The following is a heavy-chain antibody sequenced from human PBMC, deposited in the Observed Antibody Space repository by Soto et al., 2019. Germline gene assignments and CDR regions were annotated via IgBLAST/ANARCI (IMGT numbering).Heavy chain of an antibody. CDR3: ARDPSNSHYFDS. D-gene: IGHD1-26*01. CDR1: GFTFSSYS. CDR2: ISHTTNYK. V-gene: IGHV3-21*06. Sequence: GGSLRLSCAASGFTFSSYSMNWVRQAPGKGLEWVSSISHTTNYKYSADSVRGRFTISRGNAKNSLYLQMNSLRVEDTAVYYCARDPSNSHYFDSWGQGTLVTVSS. J-gene: IGHJ4*02.